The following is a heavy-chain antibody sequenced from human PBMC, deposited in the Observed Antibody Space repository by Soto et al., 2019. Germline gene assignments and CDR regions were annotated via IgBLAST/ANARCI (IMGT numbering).Heavy chain of an antibody. Sequence: ASVKVSCKASGGTFRTYSITWVRQAPGQGLEWMGKIIPILDMANYAQKFQGRVTITADKSTSIAYMELNSLRSEDTAVYYCAAPARGYSGYDLDWGQGTLVTVSS. CDR3: AAPARGYSGYDLD. V-gene: IGHV1-69*02. CDR1: GGTFRTYS. CDR2: IIPILDMA. J-gene: IGHJ4*02. D-gene: IGHD5-12*01.